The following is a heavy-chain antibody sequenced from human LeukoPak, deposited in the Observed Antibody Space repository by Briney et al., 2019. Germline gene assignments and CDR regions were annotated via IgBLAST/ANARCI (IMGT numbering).Heavy chain of an antibody. D-gene: IGHD2-2*01. Sequence: PSETLSLTCTVSGGSISSSSYYWGWIRQPPGKGPEWIGSIYYSGSTYYNPSLKSRVTISVDTSKNQFSLKLSSVTAADTAVYYCARRRCSSTSCLYYFDYWGQGTLVTVSS. CDR3: ARRRCSSTSCLYYFDY. V-gene: IGHV4-39*01. CDR2: IYYSGST. J-gene: IGHJ4*02. CDR1: GGSISSSSYY.